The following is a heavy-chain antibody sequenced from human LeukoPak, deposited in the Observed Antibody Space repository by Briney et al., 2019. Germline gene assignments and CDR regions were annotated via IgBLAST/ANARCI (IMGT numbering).Heavy chain of an antibody. D-gene: IGHD2-2*02. J-gene: IGHJ4*02. Sequence: PSETLSLTCTVSGDSISSGDYYWSWIRQPAGKGLEWIGRISSSGSTNYNPSLKSRVTISVDTSKNQFSLKLSSVTAADTAVYYCARVHIPAYYFDYWGQGTLVTVSS. CDR2: ISSSGST. CDR1: GDSISSGDYY. CDR3: ARVHIPAYYFDY. V-gene: IGHV4-61*02.